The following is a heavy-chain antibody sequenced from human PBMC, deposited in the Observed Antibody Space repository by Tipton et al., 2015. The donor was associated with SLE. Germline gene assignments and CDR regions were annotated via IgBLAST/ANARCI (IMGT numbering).Heavy chain of an antibody. J-gene: IGHJ4*02. CDR1: GGSFSGYY. V-gene: IGHV4-34*01. D-gene: IGHD4-23*01. Sequence: TLSLTCAVYGGSFSGYYWSWIRQHPGKGLEWIGYIYYSGSTYYNPSLKSRVTISVDTSKNQFSLKLSSVTAADTAVYYCTRVGVVTPFDYWGQGTLVTVSS. CDR3: TRVGVVTPFDY. CDR2: IYYSGST.